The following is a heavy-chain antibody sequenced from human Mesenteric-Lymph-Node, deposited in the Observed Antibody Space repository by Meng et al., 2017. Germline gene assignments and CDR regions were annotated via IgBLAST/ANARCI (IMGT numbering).Heavy chain of an antibody. J-gene: IGHJ4*02. D-gene: IGHD6-25*01. V-gene: IGHV6-1*01. CDR3: ARDPAAFDF. CDR1: GDSVSTNSAA. Sequence: VQLQQSGPGLVQPSQTLSLTCAISGDSVSTNSAAWNWIRQSPSGGLEWLGRTYYKSKWYNDYAESVKSRIAINPDTSKNQFSLQLNSVTPEDTAVYYCARDPAAFDFWGQGILVTVSS. CDR2: TYYKSKWYN.